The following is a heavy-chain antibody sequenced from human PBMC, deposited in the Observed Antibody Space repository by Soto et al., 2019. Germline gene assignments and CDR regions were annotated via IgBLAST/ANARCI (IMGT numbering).Heavy chain of an antibody. Sequence: ASVKVSCKASGYAFASYGINWVRQAPGQGLEWMGWISPHDGNTNYEQNLQGRVTMTTDTSTGTAFMDPRSLRSDDTAMYYCATSLGYTSGWEFDYWGQGTLVTVSS. V-gene: IGHV1-18*01. D-gene: IGHD6-19*01. CDR3: ATSLGYTSGWEFDY. CDR1: GYAFASYG. CDR2: ISPHDGNT. J-gene: IGHJ4*02.